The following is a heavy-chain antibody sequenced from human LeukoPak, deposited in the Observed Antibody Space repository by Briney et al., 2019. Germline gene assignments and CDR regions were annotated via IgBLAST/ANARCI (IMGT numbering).Heavy chain of an antibody. D-gene: IGHD3-22*01. CDR1: GYTFTRYY. Sequence: ASVKVSCKASGYTFTRYYMHWVRQAPGQGLEWMGWINPNSGGTNYAQKFQGRVTMTRDPSISTAYMELGRLRSDDTAVYYCARFRYDSSGYLLDYWGQGTLVTVSS. J-gene: IGHJ4*02. V-gene: IGHV1-2*02. CDR2: INPNSGGT. CDR3: ARFRYDSSGYLLDY.